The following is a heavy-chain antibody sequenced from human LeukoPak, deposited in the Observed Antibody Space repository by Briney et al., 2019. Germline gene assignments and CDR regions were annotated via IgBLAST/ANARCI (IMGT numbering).Heavy chain of an antibody. D-gene: IGHD2-21*02. CDR2: INHSGST. CDR3: ARPLAYCGGDCYDDAFDI. CDR1: GGSFSGYD. J-gene: IGHJ3*02. Sequence: PSETLSLTCAVYGGSFSGYDWSWIRQPPGKGLEWIGEINHSGSTNYNPSLKSRVTISVDTSKNQFSLKLSSVTAADTAVYYCARPLAYCGGDCYDDAFDIWGQGTMVTVSS. V-gene: IGHV4-34*01.